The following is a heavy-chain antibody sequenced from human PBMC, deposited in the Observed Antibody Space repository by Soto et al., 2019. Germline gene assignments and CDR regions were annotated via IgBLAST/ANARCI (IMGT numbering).Heavy chain of an antibody. CDR3: ARFSPHCNSRSCPFDY. V-gene: IGHV1-18*01. CDR2: ISAYNGNT. D-gene: IGHD2-2*01. CDR1: GYTFTSYG. Sequence: ASVKVSCKASGYTFTSYGISWVRQAPGQGLEWMGWISAYNGNTNYAQKLQGRVTMTTDTSTSTAYMELRSLRSDDTAVYYCARFSPHCNSRSCPFDYWGKGTLVTVSS. J-gene: IGHJ4*02.